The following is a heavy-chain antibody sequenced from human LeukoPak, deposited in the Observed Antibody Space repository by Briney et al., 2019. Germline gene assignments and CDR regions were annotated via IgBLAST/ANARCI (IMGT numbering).Heavy chain of an antibody. V-gene: IGHV3-23*01. D-gene: IGHD6-13*01. CDR1: GFTFSSYA. CDR3: AKDLSSWYYFDY. J-gene: IGHJ4*02. Sequence: GGSLRLSCAASGFTFSSYAMSWVRQAPGKELEWVSAISGSGGSTYYADSVKGRFTISRDNSKNTLYLQMNSLRAEDTAVYYCAKDLSSWYYFDYWGQGTLVTVSS. CDR2: ISGSGGST.